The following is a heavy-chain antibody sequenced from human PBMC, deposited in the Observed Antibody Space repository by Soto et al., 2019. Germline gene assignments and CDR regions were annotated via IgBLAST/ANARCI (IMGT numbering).Heavy chain of an antibody. Sequence: GGSLRLSCAASGFTFDDYAMHWVRQAPGKGLEWVSGISWNSKNIGYADSVKGRFTISRDNAKNSLYLRMNSLRAEDTALYYCAKDSSGGILDAFDIWGQGTMVTVSS. CDR2: ISWNSKNI. J-gene: IGHJ3*02. CDR1: GFTFDDYA. V-gene: IGHV3-9*01. CDR3: AKDSSGGILDAFDI. D-gene: IGHD2-15*01.